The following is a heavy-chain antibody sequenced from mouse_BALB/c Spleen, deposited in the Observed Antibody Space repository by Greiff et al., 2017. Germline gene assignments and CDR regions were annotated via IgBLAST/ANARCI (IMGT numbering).Heavy chain of an antibody. Sequence: QVQLQQPGAELVKPGASVKLSCKTSGYTFTSYWIQWVKQRPGQGLGWIGEIFPGTGTTYYNEKFKGKATLTIDTSSSTAYMQLSSLTSEDSAVYFCARGGYDRVPAMDYWGQGTSVTVSS. V-gene: IGHV1S132*01. J-gene: IGHJ4*01. D-gene: IGHD2-2*01. CDR1: GYTFTSYW. CDR3: ARGGYDRVPAMDY. CDR2: IFPGTGTT.